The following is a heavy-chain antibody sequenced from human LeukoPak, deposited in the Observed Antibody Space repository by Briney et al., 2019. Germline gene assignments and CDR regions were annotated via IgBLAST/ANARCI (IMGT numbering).Heavy chain of an antibody. CDR1: GFSFSNYE. CDR2: ITSAGSTI. D-gene: IGHD3-22*01. J-gene: IGHJ4*02. CDR3: ARETRHYFDSSGYSLYFDY. Sequence: PGGSLRLSCVASGFSFSNYEMNWVRQAPGKGLEWVSYITSAGSTIYYAESVEGRFTISRDNAKNSLYLQMNSLRAEDTAVYYCARETRHYFDSSGYSLYFDYWGQGTLVTVSS. V-gene: IGHV3-48*03.